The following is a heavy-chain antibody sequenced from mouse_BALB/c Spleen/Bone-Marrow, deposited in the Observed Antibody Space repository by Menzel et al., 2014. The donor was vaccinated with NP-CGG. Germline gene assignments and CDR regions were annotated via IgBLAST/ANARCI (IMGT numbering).Heavy chain of an antibody. V-gene: IGHV1-7*01. J-gene: IGHJ2*01. Sequence: QVQLQQSGAELAKPGASVKMSCKASGYTFTNYWMHWVKQRPGQGLEWIGYINPSTGYTEYNQKFKDKATLTADKSSSTAYMQLSSLTSEDSAVCYCSSYYYDDMDYWGQGTTLTVSS. CDR1: GYTFTNYW. CDR2: INPSTGYT. CDR3: SSYYYDDMDY. D-gene: IGHD2-4*01.